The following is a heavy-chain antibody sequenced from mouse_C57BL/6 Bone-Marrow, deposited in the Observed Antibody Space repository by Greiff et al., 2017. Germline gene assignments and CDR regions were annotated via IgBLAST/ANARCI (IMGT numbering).Heavy chain of an antibody. V-gene: IGHV4-1*01. J-gene: IGHJ4*01. D-gene: IGHD1-1*01. Sequence: EVNVVESGGGLVQPGGSLKLSCAASGIDFSRYWMSWVRRAPGKGLEWIGEINPDSSTINYAPSLKDKFIISRDNAKNTLYLQMSKVRSEDTALYYCARPANYYGRDYAMDYWGQGTSVTVSS. CDR3: ARPANYYGRDYAMDY. CDR2: INPDSSTI. CDR1: GIDFSRYW.